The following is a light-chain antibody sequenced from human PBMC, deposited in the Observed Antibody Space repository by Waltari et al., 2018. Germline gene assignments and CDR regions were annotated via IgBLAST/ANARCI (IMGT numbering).Light chain of an antibody. CDR2: AVS. J-gene: IGLJ2*01. CDR1: SSDVGNYKR. V-gene: IGLV2-23*02. CDR3: SSYAGSSKGV. Sequence: QSALTQPASVSGSPGQSITISCTGTSSDVGNYKRVSWYQTHPGKAPKLMSYAVSKRPSGVSDLFSGSKSGDMASLTISGLQPEDEAEYFCSSYAGSSKGVFGGGTKVTVL.